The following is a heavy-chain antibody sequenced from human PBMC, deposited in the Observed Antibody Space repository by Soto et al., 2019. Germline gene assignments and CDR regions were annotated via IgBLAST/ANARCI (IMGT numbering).Heavy chain of an antibody. CDR2: ISGSGGST. CDR1: GFSFTNYA. V-gene: IGHV3-23*01. D-gene: IGHD6-19*01. CDR3: AKKARRWLRLWKEKYSSGWYVGEFDY. J-gene: IGHJ4*02. Sequence: GGSLRLSCAASGFSFTNYALSWVRQAPGKGLEWVSAISGSGGSTYYADSVKGRFTISRDNSKNTLYLQMNSLRAEDTAVYYCAKKARRWLRLWKEKYSSGWYVGEFDYWGQGTLVTVLL.